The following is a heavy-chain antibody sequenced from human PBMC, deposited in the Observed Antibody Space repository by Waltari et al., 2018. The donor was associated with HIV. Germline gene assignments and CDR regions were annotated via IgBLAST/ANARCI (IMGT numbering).Heavy chain of an antibody. V-gene: IGHV3-23*01. CDR1: GFTFSNYA. J-gene: IGHJ4*02. CDR3: AKDYDSSGFYYFDY. CDR2: MSGSGGGR. D-gene: IGHD3-22*01. Sequence: EVHLLESGGGLVQPGGSLRLSCAASGFTFSNYAMNWVRQAPGKGLEGVSAMSGSGGGRYYADSVKGRLTISRDNSKKTLYLQMNSLRAEDTAVYYCAKDYDSSGFYYFDYWGQGTLVTVSS.